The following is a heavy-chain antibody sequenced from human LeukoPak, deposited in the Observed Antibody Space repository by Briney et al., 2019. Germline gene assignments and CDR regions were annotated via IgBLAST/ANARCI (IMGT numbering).Heavy chain of an antibody. CDR1: GYTFTGYY. Sequence: ASVKVSCKASGYTFTGYYMHWVRQAPGQGLEWMGWINPNSGGTNYAQKFQGWVTMTRDTSIRTAYMELSRLRSDDPAVHYCASGNGDTKPHDYWGQGTLVTVSS. CDR2: INPNSGGT. V-gene: IGHV1-2*04. J-gene: IGHJ4*02. D-gene: IGHD4-17*01. CDR3: ASGNGDTKPHDY.